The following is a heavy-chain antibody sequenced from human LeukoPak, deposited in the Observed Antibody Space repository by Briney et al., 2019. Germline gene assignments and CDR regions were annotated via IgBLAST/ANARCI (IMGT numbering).Heavy chain of an antibody. CDR2: IYYSGST. J-gene: IGHJ3*02. CDR1: GGSFSGYY. V-gene: IGHV4-34*09. CDR3: AREKGSSSSGSAFDI. D-gene: IGHD6-6*01. Sequence: PSETLSLTCAVYGGSFSGYYWGWIRQPPGKGLEWIGSIYYSGSTYYNPSLKSRVSISVDTSNDQFSLKLSSVTAADTAVYYCAREKGSSSSGSAFDIWGQGTMVTVSS.